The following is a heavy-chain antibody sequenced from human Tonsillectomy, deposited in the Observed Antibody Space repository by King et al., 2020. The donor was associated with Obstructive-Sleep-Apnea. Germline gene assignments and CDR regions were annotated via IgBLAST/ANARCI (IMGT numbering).Heavy chain of an antibody. V-gene: IGHV3-73*01. Sequence: VQLVESGGGLVQPGGSLKLSCAASGFTFSASAMHWVRQASGKGLEWIGRIRSKTYNYATGFGPSVHGRFTISRDDSKNTAYLQLSSLKVEDTAVYYCTFFPSPTPVIGTCWGQGTLVTVSS. CDR3: TFFPSPTPVIGTC. J-gene: IGHJ4*02. CDR2: IRSKTYNYAT. CDR1: GFTFSASA. D-gene: IGHD3-10*01.